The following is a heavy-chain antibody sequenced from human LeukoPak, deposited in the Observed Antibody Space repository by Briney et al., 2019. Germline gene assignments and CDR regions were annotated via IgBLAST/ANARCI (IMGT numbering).Heavy chain of an antibody. D-gene: IGHD5-12*01. CDR1: GYTFTGYY. J-gene: IGHJ4*02. V-gene: IGHV1-2*06. CDR3: ARELARLWTRGYSGCEY. CDR2: VNPNSGGT. Sequence: ASVKVSCKASGYTFTGYYMHWVRQAPGRGLEWMGRVNPNSGGTNYAQKFQGRVTMTRDTSISTAYMELSRLRSDDTAVYYCARELARLWTRGYSGCEYWGQGTLVTVSS.